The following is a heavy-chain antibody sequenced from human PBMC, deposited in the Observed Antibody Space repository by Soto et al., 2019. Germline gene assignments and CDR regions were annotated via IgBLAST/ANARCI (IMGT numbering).Heavy chain of an antibody. CDR2: IYYSGRT. V-gene: IGHV4-31*03. CDR1: GGSISSGGYH. CDR3: ARGVQH. J-gene: IGHJ1*01. Sequence: QVQLQESGPGLVKPSQTLSLTCTVSGGSISSGGYHWSWIRQHPGKGLEWIGYIYYSGRTYYHPSLTSRVTISVDTSKNQFSLKLSSVTAADTAVYYCARGVQHWGQGTLVTVSS.